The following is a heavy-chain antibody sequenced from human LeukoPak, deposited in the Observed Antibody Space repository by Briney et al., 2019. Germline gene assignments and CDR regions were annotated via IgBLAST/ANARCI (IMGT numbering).Heavy chain of an antibody. CDR3: ARVVGAHEVFDY. Sequence: GGSLRLSCAVSGFSFSNSWISWVRQAPGKGLEWVANINQDGTQTYYVDSVKGRFTISRDNAKNPLYLQMNSVRAEDTAVYFCARVVGAHEVFDYWGQGTPVTVSS. D-gene: IGHD1-26*01. J-gene: IGHJ4*02. V-gene: IGHV3-7*01. CDR1: GFSFSNSW. CDR2: INQDGTQT.